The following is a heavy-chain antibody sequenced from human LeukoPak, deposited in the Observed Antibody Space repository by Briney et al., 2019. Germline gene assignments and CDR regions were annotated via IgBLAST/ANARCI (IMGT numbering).Heavy chain of an antibody. CDR1: GYSISSSYY. Sequence: SETLSLTCAVSGYSISSSYYWGWIRPPPGKGLEWIGEINHSGSTNYNPSLKGRVTISVDTSKNQFSLKLSSVTAADTAVYYCARAVVVPAAYYYYYYYMDVWGKGTTVTVSS. D-gene: IGHD2-2*01. CDR2: INHSGST. CDR3: ARAVVVPAAYYYYYYYMDV. J-gene: IGHJ6*03. V-gene: IGHV4-38-2*01.